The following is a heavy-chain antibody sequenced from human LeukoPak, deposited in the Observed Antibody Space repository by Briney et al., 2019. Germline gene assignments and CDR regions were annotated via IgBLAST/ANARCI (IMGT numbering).Heavy chain of an antibody. Sequence: GRSLRLSCAASGFTFSSYGMHWVRQAPGKGLEWVAVISYDGSNKYYADSVKGRFTISRDNSKNTLYLQMNSLRAEDTAVYYCAKGRQWLDNYFDYWGQGTLVTVSS. V-gene: IGHV3-30*18. D-gene: IGHD6-19*01. CDR1: GFTFSSYG. CDR3: AKGRQWLDNYFDY. CDR2: ISYDGSNK. J-gene: IGHJ4*02.